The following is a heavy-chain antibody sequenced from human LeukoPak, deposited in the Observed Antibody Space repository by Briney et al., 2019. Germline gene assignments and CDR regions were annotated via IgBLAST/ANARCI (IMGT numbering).Heavy chain of an antibody. D-gene: IGHD5-12*01. V-gene: IGHV1-3*02. Sequence: ASVKVSCKASGYTFTSYAMHCVRQAPGQRLEWMGWSNAGSGTTKYSQEFQGRVTITRDTSASTAYMELSSLRSEDMAVYYCARGYSGYDTPLDSWGQGTLVTVSS. CDR2: SNAGSGTT. CDR3: ARGYSGYDTPLDS. J-gene: IGHJ4*02. CDR1: GYTFTSYA.